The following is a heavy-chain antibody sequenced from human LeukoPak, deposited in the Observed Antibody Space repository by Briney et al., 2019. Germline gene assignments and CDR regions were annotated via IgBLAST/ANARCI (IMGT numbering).Heavy chain of an antibody. CDR1: GYSISSGYY. CDR3: ARANKLSNYDILTGYYSYYYYYMDV. Sequence: SETLSLTCTVSGYSISSGYYWGWIRQPPGKGLEWIGSIYHSGSTYYNPSLKSRVTISVDTSKNQFSLKLSSVTAADTAVYYCARANKLSNYDILTGYYSYYYYYMDVWGKGTTVTVSS. D-gene: IGHD3-9*01. CDR2: IYHSGST. J-gene: IGHJ6*03. V-gene: IGHV4-38-2*02.